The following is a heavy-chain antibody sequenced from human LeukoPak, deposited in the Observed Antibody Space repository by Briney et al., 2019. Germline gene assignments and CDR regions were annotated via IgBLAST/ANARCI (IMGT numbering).Heavy chain of an antibody. D-gene: IGHD2-2*01. J-gene: IGHJ4*02. CDR2: FSDVT. CDR3: TKRPASSRGYFEY. CDR1: GFPFNDHA. V-gene: IGHV3-23*01. Sequence: GGSLRLSCAASGFPFNDHAMSWVRQAPGRGLEGVSSFSDVTYYAHSVKGWFTISRDNSKNTLYLQMNNLRVEDTAVYYCTKRPASSRGYFEYWGQGTLVTVSS.